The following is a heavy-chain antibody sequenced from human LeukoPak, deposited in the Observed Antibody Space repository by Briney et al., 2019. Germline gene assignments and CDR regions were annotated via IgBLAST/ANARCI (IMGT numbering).Heavy chain of an antibody. J-gene: IGHJ4*02. D-gene: IGHD6-19*01. CDR2: ISGSGGNT. CDR1: EFTFNSYA. CDR3: AKAVAQYSSGWYDY. Sequence: GGSLRLSCAASEFTFNSYAMAWVRQAPGRGLEWVSAISGSGGNTYYADSVKGRFTISRDNSKNTLYLQMNSLRAEDTAVYHCAKAVAQYSSGWYDYWGQGTLVTVSS. V-gene: IGHV3-23*01.